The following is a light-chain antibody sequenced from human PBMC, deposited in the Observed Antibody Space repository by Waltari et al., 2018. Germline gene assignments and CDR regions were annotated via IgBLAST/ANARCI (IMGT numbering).Light chain of an antibody. V-gene: IGLV1-47*01. J-gene: IGLJ3*02. Sequence: QSVLTQPPSASGTPGQRVTISCSGSRSNIGSNYVYWYQQLPGTAPKLLIYRNNQLPSGVPDRFYGSKSGTSASLAISGLRSEDEADYYCAAWDDSLSGRVFGGGTKVTVL. CDR3: AAWDDSLSGRV. CDR2: RNN. CDR1: RSNIGSNY.